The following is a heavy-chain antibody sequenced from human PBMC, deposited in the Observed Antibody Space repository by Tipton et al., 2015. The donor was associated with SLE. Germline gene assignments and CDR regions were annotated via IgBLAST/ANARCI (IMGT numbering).Heavy chain of an antibody. Sequence: QLVQSGAEVKNPGASVKVSCKASGYTFSTYAICWVRQAPGQGLEWLGWVSASNGHTNFAQKLRGRVTMTTDSSTSTAYMDLRSLRSDDTAVYYCARCGSSWSFDYWGQGTLATVSS. CDR2: VSASNGHT. V-gene: IGHV1-18*01. CDR3: ARCGSSWSFDY. D-gene: IGHD6-13*01. J-gene: IGHJ4*02. CDR1: GYTFSTYA.